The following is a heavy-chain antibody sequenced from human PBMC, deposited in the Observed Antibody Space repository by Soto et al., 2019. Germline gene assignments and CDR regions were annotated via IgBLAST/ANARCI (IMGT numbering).Heavy chain of an antibody. J-gene: IGHJ6*03. CDR1: GYTLTELS. Sequence: GASVKVSCKVSGYTLTELSMHWVRQAPGKGLEWMGGFDPEDGETIYAQKFQGRVTMTEDTSTDTAYMELSSLRSEDTAVYYCATYEGVAVASAGYYYYMDVWGKGTTVTVSS. CDR3: ATYEGVAVASAGYYYYMDV. CDR2: FDPEDGET. V-gene: IGHV1-24*01. D-gene: IGHD6-19*01.